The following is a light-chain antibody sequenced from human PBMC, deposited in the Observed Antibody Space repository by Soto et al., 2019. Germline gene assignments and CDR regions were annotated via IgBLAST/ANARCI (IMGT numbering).Light chain of an antibody. Sequence: DIQMTQSPSSLSASVGDRVTITCRASQGISVYLAWYQQKPGNIPKLLIFAASTLQSGVPSRFSGSGSGTDFTLTISSLQPEDVATYFCQKSDRAPFTFGPGTKVDIK. V-gene: IGKV1-27*01. CDR3: QKSDRAPFT. CDR2: AAS. J-gene: IGKJ3*01. CDR1: QGISVY.